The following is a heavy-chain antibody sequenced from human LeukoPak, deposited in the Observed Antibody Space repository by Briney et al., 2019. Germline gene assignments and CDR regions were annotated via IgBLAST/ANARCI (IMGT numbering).Heavy chain of an antibody. CDR2: IHYSGTT. D-gene: IGHD3-22*01. CDR1: NGSISTSGYF. CDR3: ARDGAVSGYSFDY. V-gene: IGHV4-39*07. J-gene: IGHJ4*02. Sequence: SETLSLTCTVSNGSISTSGYFWVWIRQPPGKGPEWIGNIHYSGTTYYNPSLNSRVAISVDTSKNQFSLNLSSVTAADTAIYYCARDGAVSGYSFDYWGQGILVTVSS.